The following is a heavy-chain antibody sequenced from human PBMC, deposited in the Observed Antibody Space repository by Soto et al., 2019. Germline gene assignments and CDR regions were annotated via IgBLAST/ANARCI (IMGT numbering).Heavy chain of an antibody. D-gene: IGHD4-17*01. CDR1: GFTFSSYS. V-gene: IGHV3-21*01. Sequence: EVQLVESGVGLVKPGGSLRLSCAASGFTFSSYSMNWVRQSPGKGLEWVSSISSSSSYIYYADSVKGRFTISRDNAKNLLYLQMNSLRAEDTAVYYCARDGFDCDYVGVIDYWGQGTLFTVSS. J-gene: IGHJ4*02. CDR3: ARDGFDCDYVGVIDY. CDR2: ISSSSSYI.